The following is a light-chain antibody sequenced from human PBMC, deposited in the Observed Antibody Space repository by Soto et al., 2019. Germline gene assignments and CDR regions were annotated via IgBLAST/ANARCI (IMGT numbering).Light chain of an antibody. J-gene: IGKJ4*01. CDR2: DAS. Sequence: EIVLTQSPATLSLSPGERATLSCRASQSVSNFVAWYQQKPGQAPRLLIYDASTRATGIPARFSGSGSGTDFALTISSLEHEDNAVYYCQQRRTWPPLTFGGGNKVEIK. CDR3: QQRRTWPPLT. CDR1: QSVSNF. V-gene: IGKV3-11*01.